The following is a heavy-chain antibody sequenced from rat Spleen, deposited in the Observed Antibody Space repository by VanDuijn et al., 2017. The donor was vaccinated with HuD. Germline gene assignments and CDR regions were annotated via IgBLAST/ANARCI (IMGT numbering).Heavy chain of an antibody. V-gene: IGHV5-22*01. Sequence: EVQLVESGGGLVQPGRSLKLSCAASGFTFSDYYMAWVRQAPKKGLEWVASISYEGSSTYYGDSVKGRFTISRDNAKSTLYLQMNSLRSEDTATYYCARNYVGYSVAFDYWGQGVMVTVSS. D-gene: IGHD1-11*01. CDR1: GFTFSDYY. CDR3: ARNYVGYSVAFDY. J-gene: IGHJ2*01. CDR2: ISYEGSST.